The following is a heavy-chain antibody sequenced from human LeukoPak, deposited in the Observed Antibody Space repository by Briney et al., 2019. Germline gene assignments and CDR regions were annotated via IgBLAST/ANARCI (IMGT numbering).Heavy chain of an antibody. D-gene: IGHD5-12*01. CDR1: GIGLSTSGMR. Sequence: CGPGLVTATQLVTPTCTFSGIGLSTSGMRGSWSREPPGKALVWLATINWDDDKFYSTSLKARLTISKDTSKNLVVLTTTNMDPVDTATYYCARTSYSGYDESGGQGTLVTVSS. J-gene: IGHJ4*02. V-gene: IGHV2-70*04. CDR2: INWDDDK. CDR3: ARTSYSGYDES.